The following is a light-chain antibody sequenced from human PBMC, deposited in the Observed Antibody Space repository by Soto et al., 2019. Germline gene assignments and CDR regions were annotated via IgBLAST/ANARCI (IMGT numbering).Light chain of an antibody. CDR1: SSDVGAYNL. CDR3: SSYTSSSTLSV. Sequence: QSALTQPASVSGSPGQSITISCTGTSSDVGAYNLVSWYQQYPGKVPKLLIYEVFKRPSGVSDRFSGSKSGNTASLTISGLQAEDEADYYCSSYTSSSTLSVFGTGTKLTVL. J-gene: IGLJ1*01. V-gene: IGLV2-14*02. CDR2: EVF.